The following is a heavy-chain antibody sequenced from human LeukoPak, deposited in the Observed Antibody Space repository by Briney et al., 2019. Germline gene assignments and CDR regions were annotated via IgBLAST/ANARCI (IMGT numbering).Heavy chain of an antibody. CDR2: INPNSGGT. V-gene: IGHV1-2*04. J-gene: IGHJ4*02. Sequence: ASVKVSCKASGYTFTGYYMHWVRQAPGQGLEWMGWINPNSGGTNYAQKVQGWVTMTRDTSISTAYMELSRLRSDDTAVYYCARGRGYYDSSGYYADYWGQGTLVTVSS. D-gene: IGHD3-22*01. CDR3: ARGRGYYDSSGYYADY. CDR1: GYTFTGYY.